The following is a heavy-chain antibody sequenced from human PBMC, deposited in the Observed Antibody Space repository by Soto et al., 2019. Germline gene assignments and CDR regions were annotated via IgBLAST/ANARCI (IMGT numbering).Heavy chain of an antibody. CDR2: ITISGGST. CDR1: GFTFSSYT. J-gene: IGHJ3*02. V-gene: IGHV3-23*01. CDR3: AKDCGVRGVMDAFDI. Sequence: EVQLLESGGGLVQPGGSLRLSCVASGFTFSSYTMSWVRQAPGKGLECVSAITISGGSTYYADSVKGRFTISRDNSKNTLYLQMNSLRVEDTAVYYCAKDCGVRGVMDAFDIWGQGTMVTVSS. D-gene: IGHD3-10*01.